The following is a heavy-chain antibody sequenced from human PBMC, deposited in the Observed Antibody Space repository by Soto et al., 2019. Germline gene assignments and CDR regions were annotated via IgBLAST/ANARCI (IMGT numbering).Heavy chain of an antibody. CDR2: VNGDGSTT. V-gene: IGHV3-74*01. CDR3: ARELGGGIRPIDY. D-gene: IGHD2-15*01. CDR1: GFTFTTYW. Sequence: GESLKISCAASGFTFTTYWMQWVRQTPGEGLVWVSRVNGDGSTTNYADFVKGRFTISRDNAKNILYLQMNSLGAEDTAVYYCARELGGGIRPIDYWGQGAQVTVSS. J-gene: IGHJ4*02.